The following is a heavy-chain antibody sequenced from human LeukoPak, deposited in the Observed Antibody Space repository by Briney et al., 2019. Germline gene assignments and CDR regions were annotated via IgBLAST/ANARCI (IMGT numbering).Heavy chain of an antibody. CDR1: GFTFSSYA. Sequence: PGGSLRLSCAASGFTFSSYAMSWVRQAPGRGLEWVSAISGSGGSTYYADSVKGRFTISRDNSKNTLYLQMNSLRAEDTAVYYCAKDYVRRWLPTARPLYYFDYWGQGTLVTVSS. CDR2: ISGSGGST. J-gene: IGHJ4*02. D-gene: IGHD5-24*01. V-gene: IGHV3-23*01. CDR3: AKDYVRRWLPTARPLYYFDY.